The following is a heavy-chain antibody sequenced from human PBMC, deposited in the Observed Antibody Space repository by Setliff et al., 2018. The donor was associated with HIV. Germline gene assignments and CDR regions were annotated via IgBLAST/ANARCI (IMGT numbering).Heavy chain of an antibody. D-gene: IGHD3-3*01. V-gene: IGHV1-69*05. CDR2: IIPIFGTA. CDR1: GYTFTSYA. CDR3: ARELRITIFGVVKKWFDP. J-gene: IGHJ5*02. Sequence: GASVKVSCKASGYTFTSYAISRVRQAPGQGLEWMGGIIPIFGTANYAQKFQGRVTITTDESTSTAYMELSSLRSEDTAAYYCARELRITIFGVVKKWFDPWGQGTLVTVSS.